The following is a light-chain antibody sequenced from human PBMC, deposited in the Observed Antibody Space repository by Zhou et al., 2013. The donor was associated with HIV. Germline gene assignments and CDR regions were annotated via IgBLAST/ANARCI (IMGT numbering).Light chain of an antibody. Sequence: DIVMTQSPLSLSVTPGEPASISCRSSQSLLHNNKYNYLNWYLQKPGQSPHLLIYLGSNRASGVPDRFSGSGSGTDFTLTISSLQPEDIGTYYCQQSSTGPFTFGQGTKVEIK. V-gene: IGKV2-28*01. CDR2: LGS. CDR3: QQSSTGPFT. CDR1: QSLLHNNKYNY. J-gene: IGKJ2*01.